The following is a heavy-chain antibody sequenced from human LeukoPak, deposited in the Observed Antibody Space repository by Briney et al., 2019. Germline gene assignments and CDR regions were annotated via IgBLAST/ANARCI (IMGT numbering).Heavy chain of an antibody. V-gene: IGHV3-74*01. Sequence: AGGSLRLSCAASGFTFDDYGMSWVRQPPGKGLVWVSHINTDGSSTTYADSVKGRFSISRDNAKSTLYLQMNSLRAEDTAVYYCATDRGYSPDSWGQGTLVTVSS. J-gene: IGHJ4*02. CDR1: GFTFDDYG. D-gene: IGHD2-2*03. CDR2: INTDGSST. CDR3: ATDRGYSPDS.